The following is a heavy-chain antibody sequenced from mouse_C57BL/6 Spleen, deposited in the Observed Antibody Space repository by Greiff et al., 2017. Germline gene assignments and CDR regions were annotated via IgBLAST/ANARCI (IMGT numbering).Heavy chain of an antibody. Sequence: EVQLQQSGAELVKPGASVKLSCTASGFNIKDSYMHWVKQRTEQGLEWIGRIDPEDGETKYAPKFQGKATITADTSSNTAYLQLSSLTSEDTAVYYCAREYGSSSSYYAMDYWGQGTSVTVSS. V-gene: IGHV14-2*01. CDR1: GFNIKDSY. CDR2: IDPEDGET. CDR3: AREYGSSSSYYAMDY. J-gene: IGHJ4*01. D-gene: IGHD1-1*01.